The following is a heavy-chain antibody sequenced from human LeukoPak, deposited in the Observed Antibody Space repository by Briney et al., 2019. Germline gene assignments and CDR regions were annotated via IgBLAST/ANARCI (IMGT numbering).Heavy chain of an antibody. Sequence: PGGSLRLSCAASGFTFSSNNMNWVRQGPGKGLEWVSSISSGSDYIYYADSVKGRFTISRDNAKNSLYLQMNSLRAEDTAVYYCARDRDLRSATDYWGQGTVHTLSS. D-gene: IGHD3-3*01. CDR2: ISSGSDYI. J-gene: IGHJ4*02. CDR1: GFTFSSNN. CDR3: ARDRDLRSATDY. V-gene: IGHV3-21*01.